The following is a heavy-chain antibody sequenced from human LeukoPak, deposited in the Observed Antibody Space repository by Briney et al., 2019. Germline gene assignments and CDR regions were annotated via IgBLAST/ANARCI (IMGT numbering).Heavy chain of an antibody. J-gene: IGHJ2*01. D-gene: IGHD6-13*01. CDR1: GGSFSGYY. Sequence: SETLSLTCAVYGGSFSGYYWSWIRQPPGKGLEWIGEINHSGSTNYNPSLKSRVTISVDTSKNQFSLKLSSVTAADTAVYYCARLKGSSSWYGYWYFDLWGRGTLVTVSS. V-gene: IGHV4-34*01. CDR2: INHSGST. CDR3: ARLKGSSSWYGYWYFDL.